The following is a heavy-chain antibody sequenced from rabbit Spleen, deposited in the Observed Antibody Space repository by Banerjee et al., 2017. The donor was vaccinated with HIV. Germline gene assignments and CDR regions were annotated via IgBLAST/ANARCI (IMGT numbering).Heavy chain of an antibody. Sequence: QSLEESGGDLVKPGASLTLTCTASGFSFSRNYWICWVRQAPGKGLEWIGCIYVGGSASTYYANWAKGRFTISKTSSTTVTLQMTSLTAADTATYFCARDTSSSFSSYGMDLWGPGTLVTVS. D-gene: IGHD1-1*01. J-gene: IGHJ6*01. CDR1: GFSFSRNYW. CDR3: ARDTSSSFSSYGMDL. CDR2: IYVGGSAST. V-gene: IGHV1S40*01.